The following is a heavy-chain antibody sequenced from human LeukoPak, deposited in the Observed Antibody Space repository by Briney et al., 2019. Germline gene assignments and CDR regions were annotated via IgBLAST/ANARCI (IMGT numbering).Heavy chain of an antibody. CDR3: ARRFRGSGWYVNYYYYMDV. J-gene: IGHJ6*03. CDR2: MNPNSGNT. D-gene: IGHD6-19*01. Sequence: ASVKVSCKASGYTFTSYDINWVRQATGQGLEWMGWMNPNSGNTGYAQKFQGRVTITRNTSISTAYMELSSLRSEDTAVYYCARRFRGSGWYVNYYYYMDVWGKGTTVTVSS. V-gene: IGHV1-8*03. CDR1: GYTFTSYD.